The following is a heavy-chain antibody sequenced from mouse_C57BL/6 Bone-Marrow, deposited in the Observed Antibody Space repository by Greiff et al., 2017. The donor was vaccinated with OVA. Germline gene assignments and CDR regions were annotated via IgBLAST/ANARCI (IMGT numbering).Heavy chain of an antibody. CDR1: GYTFTSYW. CDR2: IHPSDSDT. V-gene: IGHV1-74*01. Sequence: QVQLQQPGAELVKPGASVKVSCKASGYTFTSYWMHWVKQRPGQGLEWIGRIHPSDSDTNYNQKFKGKATLTVDKSSSTDYMQLSSLTSEDAAVEYCAIWGEGGNYNAMDYWGQGTSVTVSS. CDR3: AIWGEGGNYNAMDY. J-gene: IGHJ4*01. D-gene: IGHD2-13*01.